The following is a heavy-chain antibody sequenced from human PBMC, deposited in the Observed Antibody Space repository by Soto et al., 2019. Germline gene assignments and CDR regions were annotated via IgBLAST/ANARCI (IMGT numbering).Heavy chain of an antibody. Sequence: QVQLVQSGAEVKKPGASVKVSCKAPGYTFTSYAMHWVRQAPGQRLEWMGWINAGNGNTKYSQKFQGKVTITRDTSASTACMELSSLSSEDTAVYYCARPYYDYIWGSYRSPYYFDYWGQGSLFTVSS. D-gene: IGHD3-16*02. J-gene: IGHJ4*02. CDR2: INAGNGNT. CDR1: GYTFTSYA. V-gene: IGHV1-3*01. CDR3: ARPYYDYIWGSYRSPYYFDY.